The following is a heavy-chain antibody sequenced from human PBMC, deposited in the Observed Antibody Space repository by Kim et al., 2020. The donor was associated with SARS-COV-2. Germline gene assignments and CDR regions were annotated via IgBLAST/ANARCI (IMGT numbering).Heavy chain of an antibody. CDR1: GGSISSSNW. J-gene: IGHJ3*02. CDR3: ARDGGFLRSRSGPLLAFDI. D-gene: IGHD4-17*01. CDR2: IYHSGST. Sequence: SETLSLTCAVSGGSISSSNWWSWVRQPPGKGLEWIGEIYHSGSTNYNPSLKSRVTISVDKSKNQFSLKLSSVTAADTAVYYCARDGGFLRSRSGPLLAFDIWGQGTMVTVSS. V-gene: IGHV4-4*02.